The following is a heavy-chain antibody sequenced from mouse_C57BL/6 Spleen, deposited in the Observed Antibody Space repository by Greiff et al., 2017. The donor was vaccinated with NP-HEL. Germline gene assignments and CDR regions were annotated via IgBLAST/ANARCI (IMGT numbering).Heavy chain of an antibody. J-gene: IGHJ3*01. V-gene: IGHV5-12*01. CDR3: ARGGIYYGNFVGVWFAY. D-gene: IGHD2-1*01. Sequence: EVQGVESGGGLVQPGGSLKLSCAASGFTFSDYYMYWVRQTPEKRLEWVAYISNGGGSTYYTDTVKGRFTISRDNAKNTLYLQMSRLKSEDTAMYYCARGGIYYGNFVGVWFAYWGQGTLVTVSA. CDR1: GFTFSDYY. CDR2: ISNGGGST.